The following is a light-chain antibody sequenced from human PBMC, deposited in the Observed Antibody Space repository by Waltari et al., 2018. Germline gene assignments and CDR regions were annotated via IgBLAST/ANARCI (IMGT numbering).Light chain of an antibody. CDR3: QQYNSYSMYT. CDR1: QSISSW. V-gene: IGKV1-5*03. Sequence: DIQMIQSPSTLSASVGDRVTITCRASQSISSWLAWYQQKPGKAPKPLIYKASSLESGVPSRFSGSGSGTEFTLTISSLQPDDFATYYCQQYNSYSMYTFGQGTKLEIK. J-gene: IGKJ2*01. CDR2: KAS.